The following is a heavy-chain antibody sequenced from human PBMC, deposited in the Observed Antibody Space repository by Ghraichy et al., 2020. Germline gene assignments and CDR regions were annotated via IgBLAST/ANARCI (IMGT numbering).Heavy chain of an antibody. V-gene: IGHV3-48*02. CDR1: GFTFSSYT. CDR2: ISSSGSTI. D-gene: IGHD6-19*01. Sequence: GGSLRLSCVASGFTFSSYTMNWVRQAPGKGLEWVSYISSSGSTIYYADSVKGRFTISRDNAKNSLYLQMNSLRDEDTAVYFCAKEAVTGTYNWFDSWGQGTLVTGSP. J-gene: IGHJ5*01. CDR3: AKEAVTGTYNWFDS.